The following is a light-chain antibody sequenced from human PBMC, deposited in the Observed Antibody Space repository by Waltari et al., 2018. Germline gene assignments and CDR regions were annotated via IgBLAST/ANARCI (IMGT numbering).Light chain of an antibody. CDR2: KVS. V-gene: IGKV2-30*02. CDR1: QSLVHTDGHTY. CDR3: MQATNWPLT. J-gene: IGKJ1*01. Sequence: DVVMTQSPLSLPVSLGQPASISCRSSQSLVHTDGHTYLNWFQQRPGQSPRRLIYKVSNRESGVPDRFSGSGSDTAFTLKISRVEAEDVGIYYCMQATNWPLTFGQGTKVEIQ.